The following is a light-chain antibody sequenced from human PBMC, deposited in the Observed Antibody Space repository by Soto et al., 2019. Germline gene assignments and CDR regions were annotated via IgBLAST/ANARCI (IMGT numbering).Light chain of an antibody. Sequence: NFMLTQPHSVSESPGETVTISCTRTSGIIAYNYVQWYQQRPGSAPTTVIYEDNQRPSGVPDRFSGSIDRSSNSASLAISGLKSEDEADYYCQSYDGGYLVFGGGTKLTVL. CDR1: SGIIAYNY. CDR2: EDN. CDR3: QSYDGGYLV. J-gene: IGLJ2*01. V-gene: IGLV6-57*04.